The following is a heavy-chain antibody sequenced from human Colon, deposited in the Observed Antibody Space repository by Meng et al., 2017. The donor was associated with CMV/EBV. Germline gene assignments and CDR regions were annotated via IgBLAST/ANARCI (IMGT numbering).Heavy chain of an antibody. CDR2: TYYRSKYYN. CDR1: GDSVSSNSAA. CDR3: ARDWGDVRGGFDF. D-gene: IGHD3-10*02. J-gene: IGHJ4*02. V-gene: IGHV6-1*01. Sequence: QVQLQQSGPGLVKPSQTLSRTCAXSGDSVSSNSAAWNWIRQSPSRGLEWLGRTYYRSKYYNDYALSVKSRITINPDTSKNQFSLQLNSVTPEDTAIYYCARDWGDVRGGFDFWGQGTLVTVSS.